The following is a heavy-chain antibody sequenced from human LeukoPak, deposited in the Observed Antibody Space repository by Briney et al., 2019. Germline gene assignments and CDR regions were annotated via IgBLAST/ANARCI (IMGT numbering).Heavy chain of an antibody. J-gene: IGHJ4*02. Sequence: PGGSLRLSCVASGFTFSSYWMSWVRQAPGKGLEWVANIKQDGSDKYYVDSVKGRFTISRDNAKNSLYLQMNSLRAEDTAVHYCASGQKLGFWGQGTLVTVSP. CDR1: GFTFSSYW. V-gene: IGHV3-7*01. D-gene: IGHD6-13*01. CDR3: ASGQKLGF. CDR2: IKQDGSDK.